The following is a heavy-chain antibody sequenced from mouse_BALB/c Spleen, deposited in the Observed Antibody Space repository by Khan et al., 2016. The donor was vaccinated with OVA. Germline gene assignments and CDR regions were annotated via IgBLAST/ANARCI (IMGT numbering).Heavy chain of an antibody. CDR2: IRYDGNS. V-gene: IGHV3-6*02. J-gene: IGHJ3*01. Sequence: EVQLVEPGPGLVKPSQSLSLSCPVTAYSITSGYFWNWIRPFPGNKLEWMGYIRYDGNSNYNPSLKNRISITRDTSRNQFFLKLISVTPEDTATYFCARGSSSGPAWFACWDQGTLVTVSA. CDR1: AYSITSGYF. CDR3: ARGSSSGPAWFAC. D-gene: IGHD3-1*01.